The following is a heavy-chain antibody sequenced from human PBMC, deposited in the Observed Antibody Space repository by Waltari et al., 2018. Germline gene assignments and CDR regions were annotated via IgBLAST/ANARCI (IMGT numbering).Heavy chain of an antibody. CDR2: THQSGST. V-gene: IGHV4-38-2*01. J-gene: IGHJ6*02. D-gene: IGHD2-2*01. CDR3: ARQGSEDIVVVPAAMHYYYYGMDV. CDR1: GYSISSGYY. Sequence: QVQLQESGPGLVKPSETLSLTCAVSGYSISSGYYWGWIRQPPGKGLEWIGRTHQSGSTYYNPSLKSRVTISVDTSKNQFSLKLSSVTAADTAVYYCARQGSEDIVVVPAAMHYYYYGMDVWGQGTTVTVSS.